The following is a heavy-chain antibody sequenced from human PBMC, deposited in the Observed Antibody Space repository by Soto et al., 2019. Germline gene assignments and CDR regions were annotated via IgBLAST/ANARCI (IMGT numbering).Heavy chain of an antibody. Sequence: ASVKVSCKASGYTFTSYGISWVRQAPGQGLEWMGWVSAYNGNTNYAQKLQGRVTMTTDTFTSTAYMELRSLRSDDTAVYYCARDIRPAGRYYYYGMDVWGQGTTVTVS. D-gene: IGHD6-13*01. J-gene: IGHJ6*02. V-gene: IGHV1-18*01. CDR3: ARDIRPAGRYYYYGMDV. CDR2: VSAYNGNT. CDR1: GYTFTSYG.